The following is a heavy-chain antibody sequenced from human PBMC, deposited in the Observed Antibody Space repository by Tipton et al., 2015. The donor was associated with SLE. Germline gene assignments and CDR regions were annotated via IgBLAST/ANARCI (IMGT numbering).Heavy chain of an antibody. CDR1: GYTFTNFD. CDR3: ARECSGSGCLDY. V-gene: IGHV1-18*01. J-gene: IGHJ4*02. Sequence: QLVQSGPEVMKPGASVKVSCKASGYTFTNFDISWVRQAPGQGLEWMGWISTKNGDTKYAQRFQGRVTMTTDTSTSTTYMALRSPRSDDTATYYCARECSGSGCLDYWGQGTLVTVSS. D-gene: IGHD3-10*02. CDR2: ISTKNGDT.